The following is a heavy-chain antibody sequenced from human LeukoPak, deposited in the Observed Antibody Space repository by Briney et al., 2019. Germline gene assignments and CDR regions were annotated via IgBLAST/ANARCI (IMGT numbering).Heavy chain of an antibody. CDR1: GGSISSYY. J-gene: IGHJ4*02. CDR3: ARFRSGEYYFDY. Sequence: PSETLSLTCTVSGGSISSYYWSWIRQPPGKGLEWIGYIYYSGSTNYNPSLKSRVTISVDTSKNQFFLKLSSVTAADTAVYYCARFRSGEYYFDYWGQGTLVTVSS. CDR2: IYYSGST. V-gene: IGHV4-59*01. D-gene: IGHD3-10*01.